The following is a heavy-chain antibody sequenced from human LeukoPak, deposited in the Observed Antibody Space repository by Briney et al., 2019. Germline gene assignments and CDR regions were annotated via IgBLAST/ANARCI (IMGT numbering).Heavy chain of an antibody. CDR2: IIPIFGTA. J-gene: IGHJ6*03. V-gene: IGHV1-69*05. Sequence: SVKVSCKTSGFSFTSYAISWVRQAPGQGLEWMGRIIPIFGTANYAQKFQGRVTITTDESTSTAYMELSSLRSEDTAVYYCARDGYDSSGYYSGYYYYYMDVWGKGTTVTVSS. CDR1: GFSFTSYA. CDR3: ARDGYDSSGYYSGYYYYYMDV. D-gene: IGHD3-22*01.